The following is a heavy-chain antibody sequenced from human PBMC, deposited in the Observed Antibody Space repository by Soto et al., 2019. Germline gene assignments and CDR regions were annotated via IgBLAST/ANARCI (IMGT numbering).Heavy chain of an antibody. D-gene: IGHD1-26*01. Sequence: QIQLVESGGGVVQPGGTLRLYCLASGFIFRSYAMHWVRQAPGKGLEWVAVITYDGANGYYADSVRGRFAISRDNSKSTLFLQINSLRPEDTAVYYCVRAFSVCSPNFDYWGQGTLVTVSS. CDR2: ITYDGANG. CDR1: GFIFRSYA. V-gene: IGHV3-30*09. J-gene: IGHJ4*02. CDR3: VRAFSVCSPNFDY.